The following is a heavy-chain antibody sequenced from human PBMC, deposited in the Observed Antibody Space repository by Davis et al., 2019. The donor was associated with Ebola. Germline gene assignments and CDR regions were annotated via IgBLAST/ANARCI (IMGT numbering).Heavy chain of an antibody. J-gene: IGHJ4*02. CDR3: ARDVHYFDY. Sequence: PGGSLRLSCAASGFTFDDYAMHWVRQAPGRGLEWVSYISSSGNTKYYADSVKGRFTISRDNAKNSLYLQMNSLRAEDMAVYHCARDVHYFDYWGQGALVTVYS. CDR1: GFTFDDYA. V-gene: IGHV3-48*03. CDR2: ISSSGNTK.